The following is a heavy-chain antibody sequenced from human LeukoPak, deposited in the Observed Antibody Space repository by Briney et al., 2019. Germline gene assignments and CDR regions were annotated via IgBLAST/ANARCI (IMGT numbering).Heavy chain of an antibody. J-gene: IGHJ5*02. V-gene: IGHV4-4*07. CDR1: GGSISSYY. CDR3: ARDGPRYWFDP. Sequence: PSETLSLTCTVSGGSISSYYWSWIRQPAGKGLEWIGRVYSSGSTNYNPSLKSRVTISVDTSKNQFSLQLSSVTAADTALYYCARDGPRYWFDPWGQGHMVTVSS. CDR2: VYSSGST.